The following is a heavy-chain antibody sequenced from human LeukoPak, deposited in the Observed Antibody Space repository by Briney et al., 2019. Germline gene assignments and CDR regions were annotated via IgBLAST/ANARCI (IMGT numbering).Heavy chain of an antibody. D-gene: IGHD3-10*01. CDR3: ARQVGGPGPFDI. Sequence: SETLSLTCSVSGASLSGGSYYWNWLRQSPGTGLEWIGYIYYSGKTDYNPSLKSRVTLSVDTSKNQFSLKLNSMTAADTALYYCARQVGGPGPFDIWGQGTKVTVSS. CDR1: GASLSGGSYY. J-gene: IGHJ3*02. CDR2: IYYSGKT. V-gene: IGHV4-61*01.